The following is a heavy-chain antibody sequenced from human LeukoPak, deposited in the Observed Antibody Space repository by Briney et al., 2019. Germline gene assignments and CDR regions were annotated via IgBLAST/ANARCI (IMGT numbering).Heavy chain of an antibody. V-gene: IGHV1-69*06. Sequence: SVKVSCKASGGTFSSYAISWVRHAPGQGLEWMGGIIPIFGTANYAQKFQGRVTITADKSTSTAYMELSSLRSEDTAVYYCARAQRDIVVVPAAIRYAFDIWGQGTMVTVSS. J-gene: IGHJ3*02. CDR1: GGTFSSYA. CDR3: ARAQRDIVVVPAAIRYAFDI. CDR2: IIPIFGTA. D-gene: IGHD2-2*01.